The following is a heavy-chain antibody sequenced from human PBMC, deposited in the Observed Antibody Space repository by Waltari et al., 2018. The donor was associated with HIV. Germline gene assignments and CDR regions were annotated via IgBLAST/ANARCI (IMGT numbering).Heavy chain of an antibody. CDR1: GGSLSSSSYY. CDR2: IYYSGST. Sequence: QLQLQESGPGLVKPSETLSLTCTVSGGSLSSSSYYLGWIRQPPGKGLEWIGSIYYSGSTYYNPSLKSRVTISVDTSKNQFSLKLSSVTAADTAVYYCARYAVVAGRWFDPWGQGTLVTVSS. D-gene: IGHD2-15*01. J-gene: IGHJ5*02. V-gene: IGHV4-39*01. CDR3: ARYAVVAGRWFDP.